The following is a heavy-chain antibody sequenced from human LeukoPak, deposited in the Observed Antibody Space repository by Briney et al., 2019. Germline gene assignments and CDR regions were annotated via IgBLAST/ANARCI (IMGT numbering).Heavy chain of an antibody. CDR3: AKERHSYRAYYFDY. V-gene: IGHV3-30*18. J-gene: IGHJ4*02. CDR2: ISYDGSNK. CDR1: GFPFSSYG. Sequence: GGTLRLSCAASGFPFSSYGMHWVRQAPGKGLEWVAVISYDGSNKYYADSVKGRFTIYRDNSKNTLYLQMNSLRGEDTAVYYCAKERHSYRAYYFDYWGQGTLVTVSS. D-gene: IGHD5-18*01.